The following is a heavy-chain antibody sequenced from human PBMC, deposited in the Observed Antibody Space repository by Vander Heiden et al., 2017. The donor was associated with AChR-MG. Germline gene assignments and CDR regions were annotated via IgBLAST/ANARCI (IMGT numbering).Heavy chain of an antibody. Sequence: QVQLQQWGAGLLKPSETLSLTCAVYGGSFSGYYWSWIRQPPGKGLEWIGEINHSGSTNYNPSLKSRVTISVDTSKNQFSLKLSSVTAADTAVYYCARGTLAAAGPFDYWGQGTLVTVSS. CDR2: INHSGST. J-gene: IGHJ4*02. V-gene: IGHV4-34*01. D-gene: IGHD6-13*01. CDR3: ARGTLAAAGPFDY. CDR1: GGSFSGYY.